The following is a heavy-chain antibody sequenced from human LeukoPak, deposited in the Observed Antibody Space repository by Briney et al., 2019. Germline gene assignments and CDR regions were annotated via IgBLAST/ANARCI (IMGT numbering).Heavy chain of an antibody. CDR1: GGSFSGYY. D-gene: IGHD4-17*01. V-gene: IGHV4-34*01. Sequence: SETLSLTCAVYGGSFSGYYWSWIRQPPGKGLEWIWEINHSGSTNYNPSVKSRVTISVDTSKNQFSLKLTSVTAADTAVYYCARALGGTTVTTLDYWGQGTLVTVSS. J-gene: IGHJ4*02. CDR2: INHSGST. CDR3: ARALGGTTVTTLDY.